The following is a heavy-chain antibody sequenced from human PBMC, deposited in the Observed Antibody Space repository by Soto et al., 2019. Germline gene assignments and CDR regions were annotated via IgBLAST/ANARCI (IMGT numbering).Heavy chain of an antibody. Sequence: SETLSLTCSVSSASLSSSTYYWSWIRQPPGRGPERIGSIYYSGNTYYKPSLKSRVSISIDTSRNQFSLKLTSVTAADTGVYYCASSSPFHYWGPGILVT. V-gene: IGHV4-39*01. D-gene: IGHD6-6*01. CDR2: IYYSGNT. CDR1: SASLSSSTYY. CDR3: ASSSPFHY. J-gene: IGHJ4*02.